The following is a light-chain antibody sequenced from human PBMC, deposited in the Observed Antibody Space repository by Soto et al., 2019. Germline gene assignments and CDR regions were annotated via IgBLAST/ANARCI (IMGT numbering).Light chain of an antibody. CDR3: SSYTSSAEV. CDR1: SSDVGGYNY. V-gene: IGLV2-14*01. CDR2: DVS. Sequence: QSALTQPASVSGSPGQSITISCTGTSSDVGGYNYVSWYQQHPGKAPKLMIYDVSNRPSGVSNRFSGSKSGNTASLTISGLHAEDEADYCCSSYTSSAEVFGGRTQLTVL. J-gene: IGLJ2*01.